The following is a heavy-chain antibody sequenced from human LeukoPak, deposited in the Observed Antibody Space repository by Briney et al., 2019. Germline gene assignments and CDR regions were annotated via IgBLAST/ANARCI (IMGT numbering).Heavy chain of an antibody. CDR3: ARDGAARLLRYYYYMDV. D-gene: IGHD6-6*01. J-gene: IGHJ6*03. V-gene: IGHV3-30*04. CDR2: ILHDGFNQ. Sequence: GGSLRLSCAATGFTFSDHAVHWVRQAPGKGLEWVAVILHDGFNQKYADSVKGRFTVSRDNSENMQFLQMNALRPEDTAVYYCARDGAARLLRYYYYMDVWGKGTTVTVS. CDR1: GFTFSDHA.